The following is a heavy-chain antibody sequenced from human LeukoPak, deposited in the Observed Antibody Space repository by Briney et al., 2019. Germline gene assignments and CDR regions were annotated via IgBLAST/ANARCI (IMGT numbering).Heavy chain of an antibody. D-gene: IGHD2-2*02. CDR2: INPNSGGT. J-gene: IGHJ4*02. CDR1: GYTFTGYY. Sequence: ASVKVSCKASGYTFTGYYMHWVRQAPGQGLEWMGWINPNSGGTNYAQKFQGRVTMTRDTSISTAYMELSRLRSDDTAVYYCARDTTLLYCSSTSCYTGFLDYWGQGTLVTVSS. CDR3: ARDTTLLYCSSTSCYTGFLDY. V-gene: IGHV1-2*02.